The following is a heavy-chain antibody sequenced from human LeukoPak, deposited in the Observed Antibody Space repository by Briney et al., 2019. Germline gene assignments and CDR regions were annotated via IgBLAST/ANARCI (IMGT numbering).Heavy chain of an antibody. V-gene: IGHV3-74*01. D-gene: IGHD2-8*01. CDR2: ISSDGSAT. Sequence: GGSLRLSCATSGFTFSAYSMHWVRQTPGKGLVWVSRISSDGSATVIADSVKGRVTISRDNAKNTLFLQMFSLRVEDTALYYCARLVGTNTPLDVWGQGTTVTVSS. J-gene: IGHJ6*02. CDR3: ARLVGTNTPLDV. CDR1: GFTFSAYS.